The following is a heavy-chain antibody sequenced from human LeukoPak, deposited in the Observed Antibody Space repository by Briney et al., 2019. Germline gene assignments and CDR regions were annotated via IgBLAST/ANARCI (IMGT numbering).Heavy chain of an antibody. Sequence: GGSLRLSCAASGFTFSTYWMKWVRQAPGKGLEWVASIKEDGSDKYYVDSVKGRFPISRDNAKNSLYLQMNSLRTEDTAVYYCAKGGHYNFDYWGQGTLVTVSS. CDR3: AKGGHYNFDY. V-gene: IGHV3-7*01. CDR2: IKEDGSDK. J-gene: IGHJ4*02. D-gene: IGHD4-11*01. CDR1: GFTFSTYW.